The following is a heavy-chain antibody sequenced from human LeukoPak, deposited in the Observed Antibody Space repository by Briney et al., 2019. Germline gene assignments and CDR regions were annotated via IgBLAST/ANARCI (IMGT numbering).Heavy chain of an antibody. CDR3: AVKTTKGGWYYY. V-gene: IGHV4-4*02. CDR2: IYHSGST. J-gene: IGHJ4*02. D-gene: IGHD2-15*01. CDR1: GGSISSDNW. Sequence: PSETLSLTCVVSGGSISSDNWWSWVRQPPGKGLEWIGEIYHSGSTNYNPSLRSRVTISIDKSKNQFSLKLSSVTAADTAVYYCAVKTTKGGWYYYWGQGTLVTVSS.